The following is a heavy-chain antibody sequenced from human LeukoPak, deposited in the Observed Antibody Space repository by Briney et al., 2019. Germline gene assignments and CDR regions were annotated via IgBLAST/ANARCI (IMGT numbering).Heavy chain of an antibody. V-gene: IGHV3-30*02. Sequence: GGSLRLSCAASGFTFSSYGMHWVRQAPGKGLEWVAVIWYDGSNKYYADSVKGRFTISRDNSKNTLYLQMDSLRAEDTGVYYCAKDQVNGAKWTFLDYWGQGTLVTVSS. CDR1: GFTFSSYG. J-gene: IGHJ4*02. D-gene: IGHD2/OR15-2a*01. CDR2: IWYDGSNK. CDR3: AKDQVNGAKWTFLDY.